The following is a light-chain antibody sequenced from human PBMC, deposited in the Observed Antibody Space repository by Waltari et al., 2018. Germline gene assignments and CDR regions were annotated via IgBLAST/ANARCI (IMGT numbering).Light chain of an antibody. Sequence: QSVVTQPPSASGTPGQRVTISCSGSSSNFGGNPANWYQVLPGTAPKLLSHSNNVRPSGVPDRFSASKSGTSASLAINGLQSDDEADYYCASWDDSLSGWVFGGGTHLTVL. J-gene: IGLJ3*02. CDR3: ASWDDSLSGWV. CDR2: SNN. CDR1: SSNFGGNP. V-gene: IGLV1-44*01.